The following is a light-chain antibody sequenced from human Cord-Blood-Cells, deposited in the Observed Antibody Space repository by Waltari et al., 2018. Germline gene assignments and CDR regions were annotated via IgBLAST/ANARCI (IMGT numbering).Light chain of an antibody. J-gene: IGLJ2*01. CDR2: GKN. V-gene: IGLV3-19*01. CDR3: NSRDSSGNHVV. CDR1: SLRSYY. Sequence: SSELTQAPAVSVALGQTVRITCQGDSLRSYYASWYQQKPGQAPVLVIYGKNNRPSGIPDRLCGSSSGNAAALTITGAQAEDEAEDYCNSRDSSGNHVVFGGGTKLTVL.